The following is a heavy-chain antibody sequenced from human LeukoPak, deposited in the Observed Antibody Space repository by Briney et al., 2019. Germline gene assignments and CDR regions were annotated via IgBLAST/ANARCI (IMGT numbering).Heavy chain of an antibody. V-gene: IGHV4-59*12. J-gene: IGHJ4*02. CDR3: ARESRRGYTDY. Sequence: SETLSLTCTVSGGSISSYYWSWIRQPPGKGLEWIGYIYYSGSTNYNPSLKSRVTISVDTSKNQFSLKLRSVTAADTAVYYCARESRRGYTDYWGQGTLVTVSS. D-gene: IGHD5-12*01. CDR1: GGSISSYY. CDR2: IYYSGST.